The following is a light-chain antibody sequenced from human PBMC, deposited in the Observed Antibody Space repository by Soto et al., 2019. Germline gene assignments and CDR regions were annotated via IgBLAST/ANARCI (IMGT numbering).Light chain of an antibody. V-gene: IGKV3-15*01. CDR2: GAS. Sequence: EIVMTQSPATLSVSPGERATLSCRASQSVSSNLAWYQQKPGQAPRLLIYGASTRATGIPARFSGSRSGTEFTLTISSLQSEDFAVYYCQQYNNWRGTVGQGTKVEIK. CDR1: QSVSSN. J-gene: IGKJ1*01. CDR3: QQYNNWRGT.